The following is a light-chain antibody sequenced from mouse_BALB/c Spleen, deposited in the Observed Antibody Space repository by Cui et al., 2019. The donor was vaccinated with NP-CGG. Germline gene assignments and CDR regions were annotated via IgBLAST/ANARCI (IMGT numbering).Light chain of an antibody. V-gene: IGLV1*01. J-gene: IGLJ1*01. Sequence: QAVVTPESALTTSPGETVTLTCRSSTGAVTTSNYAHWVQEKPDQLFTGLIGGTNNRAPGVSARFSGSLIGDKAALTITGAQTEDEAIYFCALWYSNHWVFGGGTKLTVL. CDR3: ALWYSNHWV. CDR1: TGAVTTSNY. CDR2: GTN.